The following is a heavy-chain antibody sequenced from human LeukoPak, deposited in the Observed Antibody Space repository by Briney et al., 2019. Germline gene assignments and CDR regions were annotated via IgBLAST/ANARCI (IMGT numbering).Heavy chain of an antibody. CDR1: GGSFSGYY. CDR2: INHSGST. J-gene: IGHJ3*02. V-gene: IGHV4-34*01. D-gene: IGHD2/OR15-2a*01. CDR3: ARHTGFYDAFDI. Sequence: PSETLSLTCAVYGGSFSGYYWSWIRQPPGKGLEWIGEINHSGSTNYNPSLKSRVTISVDTSKNQFSLKLSSVTAADTAVYYCARHTGFYDAFDIWGQGTMVTVSS.